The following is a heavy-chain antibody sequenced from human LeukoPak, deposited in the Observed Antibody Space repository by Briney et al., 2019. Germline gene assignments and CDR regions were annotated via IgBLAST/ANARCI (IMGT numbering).Heavy chain of an antibody. Sequence: ASVKVSCKVSGYTLTELSMHWVRQAPGKGPEWMGGFDPEDGETIYAQKFQGRVTMTEDTSTDTAYMELSSLRSEDTAVYYCARGTDSSSWYGPFDYWGQGTLVTVSS. D-gene: IGHD6-13*01. V-gene: IGHV1-24*01. CDR2: FDPEDGET. CDR1: GYTLTELS. CDR3: ARGTDSSSWYGPFDY. J-gene: IGHJ4*02.